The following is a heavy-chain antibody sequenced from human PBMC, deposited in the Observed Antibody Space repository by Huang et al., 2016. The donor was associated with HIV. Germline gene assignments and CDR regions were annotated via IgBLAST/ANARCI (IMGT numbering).Heavy chain of an antibody. Sequence: QVQLVESGGGVVQPGGSLRLSCPASGFTFGSFGMHWVRQAPGKGLEGGEFIRYDGNNYYYADSVRGRFTISRDNSKDTLYLQMNRLRPDDSAVYYCAKDLTYTFGRHFDYWGRGTLVTVSS. V-gene: IGHV3-30*02. J-gene: IGHJ4*02. CDR2: IRYDGNNY. CDR3: AKDLTYTFGRHFDY. CDR1: GFTFGSFG. D-gene: IGHD3-3*01.